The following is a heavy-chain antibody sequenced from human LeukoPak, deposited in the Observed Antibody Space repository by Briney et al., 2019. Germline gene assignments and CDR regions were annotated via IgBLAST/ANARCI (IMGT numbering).Heavy chain of an antibody. CDR3: ARNPPSYYYDSSGYYWLDY. D-gene: IGHD3-22*01. CDR1: GGTFSSYA. CDR2: IIPIFGTA. V-gene: IGHV1-69*06. J-gene: IGHJ4*02. Sequence: SVKVSFKASGGTFSSYAISWVRQAPGQGLEWMGRIIPIFGTANYAQKFQGRVTITADKSTSTAYMELSSLRSEDTAVYYCARNPPSYYYDSSGYYWLDYWGQGTLVTVSS.